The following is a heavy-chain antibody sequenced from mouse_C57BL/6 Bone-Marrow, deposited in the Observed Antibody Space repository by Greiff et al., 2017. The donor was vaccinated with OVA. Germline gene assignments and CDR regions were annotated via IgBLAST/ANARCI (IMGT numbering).Heavy chain of an antibody. CDR3: ASPAITTVPWFAY. V-gene: IGHV2-5*01. D-gene: IGHD1-1*01. Sequence: VKLMESGPGLVQPSQSLSITCTVSGFSFTSYGVHWVRQSPGKGLEWLGVIWRGGSTDYNAAFMSRLSITKDNSKSQVFFKMNSLQADDTAIYYCASPAITTVPWFAYWGQGTLVTVSA. CDR1: GFSFTSYG. CDR2: IWRGGST. J-gene: IGHJ3*01.